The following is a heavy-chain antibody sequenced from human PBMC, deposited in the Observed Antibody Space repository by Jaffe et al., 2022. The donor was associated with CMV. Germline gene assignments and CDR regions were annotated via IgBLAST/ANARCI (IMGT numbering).Heavy chain of an antibody. CDR2: ISYSGRT. V-gene: IGHV4-31*03. J-gene: IGHJ4*02. CDR3: AKDQGFGWLFD. CDR1: GDSISSGGNY. D-gene: IGHD3-22*01. Sequence: QVQLQESGPGLVKPSQTLSLTCTVSGDSISSGGNYWNWIRQHPGEGLEWIGYISYSGRTDYNPSLRSRVTISVDMSKSQFSLKLTSVTAADTAVYYCAKDQGFGWLFDWGQGTLVTVSS.